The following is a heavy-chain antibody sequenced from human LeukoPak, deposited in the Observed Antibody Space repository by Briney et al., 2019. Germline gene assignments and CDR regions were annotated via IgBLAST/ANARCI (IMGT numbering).Heavy chain of an antibody. CDR2: INPDSGDT. D-gene: IGHD6-13*01. CDR3: APIPGGSWAFDS. V-gene: IGHV1-2*02. Sequence: AAVKDSCKASEYTFSVYHIHWVRQPPGQGLEWMAWINPDSGDTNYAQKFQGRVTMTRDTSISTAYMEVSSLRSDDTAVYYCAPIPGGSWAFDSWGQGTLVTVSS. CDR1: EYTFSVYH. J-gene: IGHJ4*02.